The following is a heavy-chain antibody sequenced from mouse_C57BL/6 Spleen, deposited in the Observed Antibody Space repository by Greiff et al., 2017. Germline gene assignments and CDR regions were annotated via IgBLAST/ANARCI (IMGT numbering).Heavy chain of an antibody. CDR2: ISDGGSYT. CDR1: GFTFSSYA. J-gene: IGHJ3*01. Sequence: EVQGVESGGGLVQPGGSLKLSCAASGFTFSSYAMSWVRQTPEKRLEWVATISDGGSYTYYPDNVKGRFTISRDNAKNNLYLQMSHLKSEDTAMYYCARDEPAWFAYWGQGTLVTVSA. CDR3: ARDEPAWFAY. V-gene: IGHV5-4*01.